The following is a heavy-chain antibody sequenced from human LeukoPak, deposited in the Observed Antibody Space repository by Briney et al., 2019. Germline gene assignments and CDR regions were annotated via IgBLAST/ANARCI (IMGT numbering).Heavy chain of an antibody. CDR3: ARGGGGDGYNTYGMDV. V-gene: IGHV3-74*01. J-gene: IGHJ6*02. Sequence: GGSLRLSCVASGFTFSSYWMHWVRQDPRKGLVWVSRINGDGRNINYADSVRGRFTISRDNAKNTLYLQMNSLRAEDTAVYYCARGGGGDGYNTYGMDVWGQGTTVTVSS. D-gene: IGHD5-24*01. CDR2: INGDGRNI. CDR1: GFTFSSYW.